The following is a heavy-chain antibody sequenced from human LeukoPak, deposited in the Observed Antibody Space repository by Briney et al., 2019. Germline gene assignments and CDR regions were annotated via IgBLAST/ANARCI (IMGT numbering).Heavy chain of an antibody. Sequence: GGSLRLSCAASGFTFSSYWMNWVRQAPGKGLEWVANIKQDESEKYYVDSVKGRFTISRDNAENSLSLQMNSLRAEDTAVYYCARGWFGVNYGMDVWGQGTTVTVSS. CDR1: GFTFSSYW. CDR2: IKQDESEK. CDR3: ARGWFGVNYGMDV. V-gene: IGHV3-7*02. J-gene: IGHJ6*02. D-gene: IGHD3-10*01.